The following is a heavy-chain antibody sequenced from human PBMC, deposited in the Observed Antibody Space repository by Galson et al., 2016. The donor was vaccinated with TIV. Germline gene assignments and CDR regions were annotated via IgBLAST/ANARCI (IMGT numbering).Heavy chain of an antibody. Sequence: SVKVSCKASGGTFNNYAINWVRQVPGQGLEWMGWINTKTGNPTYAQGFTGRFVFSLDTTVSTAFLQITSLKAEDTAVYYCARGRGSPPYYYYYMEHWGKGTAVTVSS. CDR2: INTKTGNP. J-gene: IGHJ6*03. CDR1: GGTFNNYA. CDR3: ARGRGSPPYYYYYMEH. V-gene: IGHV7-4-1*02.